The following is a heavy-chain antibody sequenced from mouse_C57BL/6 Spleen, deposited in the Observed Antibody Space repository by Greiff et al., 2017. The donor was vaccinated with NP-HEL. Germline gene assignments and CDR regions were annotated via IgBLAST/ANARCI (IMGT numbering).Heavy chain of an antibody. V-gene: IGHV1-50*01. D-gene: IGHD2-3*01. CDR3: ARRADGYYEDWYFDV. CDR1: GYTFTSYW. CDR2: IDPSDSYT. Sequence: QVQLQQPGAELVKPGASVKLSCKASGYTFTSYWMQWVQPRPGQGLEWIGEIDPSDSYTNYNQKFKGKATLTVDTSSSTAYMQLSSLTSEDSAVYYCARRADGYYEDWYFDVWGTGTTVTVSS. J-gene: IGHJ1*03.